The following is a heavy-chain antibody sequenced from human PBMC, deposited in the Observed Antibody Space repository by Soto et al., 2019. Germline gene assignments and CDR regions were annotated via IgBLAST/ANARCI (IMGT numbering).Heavy chain of an antibody. Sequence: GGSLRLSCAAPGFTFGSYAMSWVRQAPGKGLEWVSAISGSGGSTYYADSVKGRFTISRDNSKNTLYLQMNSLRAEDTAVYYCAKKGQQLVRHLIDYWGQGTLVTVSS. J-gene: IGHJ4*02. CDR1: GFTFGSYA. CDR2: ISGSGGST. D-gene: IGHD6-13*01. CDR3: AKKGQQLVRHLIDY. V-gene: IGHV3-23*01.